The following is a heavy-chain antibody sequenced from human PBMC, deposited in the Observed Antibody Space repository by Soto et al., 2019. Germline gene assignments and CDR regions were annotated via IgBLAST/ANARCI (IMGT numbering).Heavy chain of an antibody. V-gene: IGHV4-61*01. D-gene: IGHD3-16*01. Sequence: QVLLQESGPGLVRPSETLSLTCTVSGGSFKSGSYYWSWVRQPPGKGLEWIGYVYYTGRTSYSPSLKSRVSISADTSKSQFSLTLTSVTSADTAVYYCVRDYDYFDHWGQGSLVTVSS. J-gene: IGHJ4*02. CDR2: VYYTGRT. CDR3: VRDYDYFDH. CDR1: GGSFKSGSYY.